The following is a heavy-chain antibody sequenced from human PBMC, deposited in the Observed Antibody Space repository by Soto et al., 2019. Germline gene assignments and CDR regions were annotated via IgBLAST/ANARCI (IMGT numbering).Heavy chain of an antibody. CDR1: GGSISSYY. CDR2: IYYSGST. J-gene: IGHJ6*02. D-gene: IGHD5-18*01. Sequence: SETLSLTCTVSGGSISSYYWSWIRQPPGKGLEWIGYIYYSGSTNYNPSLKSRVTISVDTSKNQFSLKLSSVTAADTAVYYCARGPLVTPNDGGYSGYYGMDVWGQGTTVTVSS. V-gene: IGHV4-59*01. CDR3: ARGPLVTPNDGGYSGYYGMDV.